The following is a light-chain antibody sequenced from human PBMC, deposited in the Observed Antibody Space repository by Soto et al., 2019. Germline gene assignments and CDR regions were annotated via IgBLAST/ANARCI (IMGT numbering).Light chain of an antibody. CDR2: DVR. Sequence: QSALTKPASVSGSPGQAITISCTGTGSDVGGYNYVSWYQQHPGKAPKLMIYDVRNRPSGVSNRFSGSKSGNTASLTISGLQAEDEADYYCSSYSSSSTLFGTGTKVTVL. CDR1: GSDVGGYNY. J-gene: IGLJ1*01. CDR3: SSYSSSSTL. V-gene: IGLV2-14*01.